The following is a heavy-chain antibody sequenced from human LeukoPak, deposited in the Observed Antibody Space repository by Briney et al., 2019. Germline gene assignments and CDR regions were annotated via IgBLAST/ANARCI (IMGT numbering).Heavy chain of an antibody. CDR2: ISHDGRNK. J-gene: IGHJ4*02. V-gene: IGHV3-30*03. D-gene: IGHD5-12*01. CDR1: GFSFDLSA. Sequence: GGSLRLSCVVSGFSFDLSAMHWVRQAPGKGLEWVALISHDGRNKYNTDSVKGRFTISRDNSKDTLFLQMDSLRPEDTAVYYCARVEASGYDYGAFDYWGQGTLVTVSS. CDR3: ARVEASGYDYGAFDY.